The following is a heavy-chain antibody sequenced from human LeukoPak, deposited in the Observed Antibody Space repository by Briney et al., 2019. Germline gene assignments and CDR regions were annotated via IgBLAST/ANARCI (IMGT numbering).Heavy chain of an antibody. CDR3: ASDSSAWYYPFDI. D-gene: IGHD6-19*01. J-gene: IGHJ3*02. V-gene: IGHV4-61*01. CDR1: GGSVSSGNYY. CDR2: IFYTGST. Sequence: PSETLSLTCTVSGGSVSSGNYYWSWIRQPPGKGLEWIGYIFYTGSTKYNPSLKSRVTISVGTSKNQFSLKLTSATAADTAMYYCASDSSAWYYPFDIWGQGTMVTVSS.